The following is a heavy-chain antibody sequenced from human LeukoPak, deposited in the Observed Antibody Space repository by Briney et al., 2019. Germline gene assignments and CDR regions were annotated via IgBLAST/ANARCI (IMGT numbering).Heavy chain of an antibody. CDR1: GFTFSSYA. D-gene: IGHD2-15*01. CDR3: AKDLHCSGGSCSHY. J-gene: IGHJ4*02. V-gene: IGHV3-23*01. Sequence: PGGSLRLSCAASGFTFSSYAMSWVRRAPGKGLEWVSAISGSGGSTYYADSVKGRFTISRDNSKNTLYLQMNSLRAEDTAVYYCAKDLHCSGGSCSHYWGQGTLVTVSS. CDR2: ISGSGGST.